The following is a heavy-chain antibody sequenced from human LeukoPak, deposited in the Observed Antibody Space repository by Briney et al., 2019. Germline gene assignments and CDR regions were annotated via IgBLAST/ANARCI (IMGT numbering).Heavy chain of an antibody. CDR1: GFTFSSYA. CDR2: ISYDGSNK. V-gene: IGHV3-30-3*01. Sequence: GRSLRLSCAASGFTFSSYAMHWVRQAPGKGLEWVAVISYDGSNKYYADSVKGRFTISRDNSKNTLYLQMNSLRAEDTAVYYCARAFSSGWYLGDYWGQGALVTVSS. CDR3: ARAFSSGWYLGDY. D-gene: IGHD6-19*01. J-gene: IGHJ4*02.